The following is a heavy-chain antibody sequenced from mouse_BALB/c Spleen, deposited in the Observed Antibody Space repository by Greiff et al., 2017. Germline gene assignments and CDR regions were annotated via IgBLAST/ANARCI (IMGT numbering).Heavy chain of an antibody. D-gene: IGHD2-1*01. CDR3: ARILYGNYYAMDY. J-gene: IGHJ4*01. Sequence: QVQLQQSGPGLVQPSQSLSITCTVSGFSLTSYGVHWVRQSPGKGLEWLGVIWSGGSTDYNAAFISRLSISKDNSKSQVFFKMNSLQANDTAIYDYARILYGNYYAMDYWGQGTSVTVSS. V-gene: IGHV2-2*02. CDR1: GFSLTSYG. CDR2: IWSGGST.